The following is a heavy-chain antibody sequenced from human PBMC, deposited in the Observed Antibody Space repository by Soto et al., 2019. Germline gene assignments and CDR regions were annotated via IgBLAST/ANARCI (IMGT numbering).Heavy chain of an antibody. D-gene: IGHD3-22*01. V-gene: IGHV4-59*01. CDR2: LYYGRSA. CDR1: GDSISSYY. Sequence: QVQLQESGPGLVKPSETLSLTCAVSGDSISSYYCMWIRQPPGKGLESIGYLYYGRSANYNPSLKRRITVSLXTSTTQCSLTLSSMTAADTAVYYCALRSMAVVPEYWGQGTLVTVSS. J-gene: IGHJ4*02. CDR3: ALRSMAVVPEY.